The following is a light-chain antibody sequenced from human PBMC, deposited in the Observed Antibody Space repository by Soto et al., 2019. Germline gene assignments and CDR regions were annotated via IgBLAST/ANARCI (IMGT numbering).Light chain of an antibody. CDR1: ISNIGRGYD. CDR2: GDS. J-gene: IGLJ3*02. V-gene: IGLV1-40*01. CDR3: QTFDSILTISWV. Sequence: QSVLAQPPSVSGGPGQRFSISCTGSISNIGRGYDVHWYQQLPGSAPRLLLSGDSNRPSGVPDRFSGSRSGTSASLAITGLQAEDEAYYYSQTFDSILTISWVFGGVTQLTVL.